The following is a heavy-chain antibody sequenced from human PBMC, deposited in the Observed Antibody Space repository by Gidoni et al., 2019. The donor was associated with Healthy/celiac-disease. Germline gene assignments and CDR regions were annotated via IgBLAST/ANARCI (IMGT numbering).Heavy chain of an antibody. J-gene: IGHJ4*02. D-gene: IGHD2-15*01. CDR1: GGSFSGYY. CDR3: ARRAWAQKEDIVVVVAATGYYFDY. V-gene: IGHV4-34*01. CDR2: INHSGGT. Sequence: QVQLQQWGAGLLKPSETLSPTCAVYGGSFSGYYWSWIRQPPGKGLGWIGEINHSGGTNYNPSRKSRVTISVDTSKNQFSLKLSSVTAADTAVYYWARRAWAQKEDIVVVVAATGYYFDYWGQGTLVTVSS.